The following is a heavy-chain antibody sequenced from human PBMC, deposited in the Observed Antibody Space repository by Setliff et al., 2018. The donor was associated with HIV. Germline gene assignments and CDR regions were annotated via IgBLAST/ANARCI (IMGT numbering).Heavy chain of an antibody. J-gene: IGHJ6*03. CDR3: TRDLWGDDYYYNNMDV. D-gene: IGHD2-21*02. V-gene: IGHV4-39*02. Sequence: KPSETLSLTCTVSGGSISSSSYYWGWIRQPPGKGLEWIGSIYYSGSTYYNPSLKSRVTISVDTSKNQFSLKLSSVTAADTAVYYCTRDLWGDDYYYNNMDVWGKGTTVTVSS. CDR2: IYYSGST. CDR1: GGSISSSSYY.